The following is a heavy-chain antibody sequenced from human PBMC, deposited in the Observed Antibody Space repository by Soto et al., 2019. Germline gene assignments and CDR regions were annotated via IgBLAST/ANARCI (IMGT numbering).Heavy chain of an antibody. D-gene: IGHD3-22*01. CDR2: ISGSGDRT. J-gene: IGHJ4*02. V-gene: IGHV3-23*01. Sequence: EVQLLESGGGLVQAGGSLRLSCAASGITISNYPMSWVRQAPGKGQDWVSGISGSGDRTYYADSAKGRFTISKDISKNSLSLQLDSLGVEDTAVYFCVKDDGGYPSTAPHWGQGTLVTVSS. CDR3: VKDDGGYPSTAPH. CDR1: GITISNYP.